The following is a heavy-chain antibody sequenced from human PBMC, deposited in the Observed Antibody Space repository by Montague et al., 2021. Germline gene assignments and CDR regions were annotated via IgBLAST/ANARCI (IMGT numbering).Heavy chain of an antibody. CDR3: AKDRSGWHGALGD. Sequence: SLSLSCAASGFTFSHYWMSWFRQAPGKGLEWVAHMKEDGSERYYLESVKGRFTISRDNAKNSVYLQMNSLRAEDTAVYYCAKDRSGWHGALGDWGQGTQVTVSS. CDR2: MKEDGSER. D-gene: IGHD6-19*01. CDR1: GFTFSHYW. V-gene: IGHV3-7*01. J-gene: IGHJ4*02.